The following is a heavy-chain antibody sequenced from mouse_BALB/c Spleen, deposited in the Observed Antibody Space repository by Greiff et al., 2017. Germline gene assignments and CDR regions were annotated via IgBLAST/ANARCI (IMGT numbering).Heavy chain of an antibody. CDR1: GYTFTSYW. V-gene: IGHV1-7*01. CDR3: ARWDSSGYVWFAY. CDR2: INPSTGYT. J-gene: IGHJ3*01. D-gene: IGHD3-2*01. Sequence: QVQLQQSGAELAKPGASVKMSCKASGYTFTSYWMHWVKQRPGQGLEWIGYINPSTGYTEYNQKFKDKATLTADKSSSTAYMQLSSLTSEDSAVYYCARWDSSGYVWFAYWGQGTLVTVSA.